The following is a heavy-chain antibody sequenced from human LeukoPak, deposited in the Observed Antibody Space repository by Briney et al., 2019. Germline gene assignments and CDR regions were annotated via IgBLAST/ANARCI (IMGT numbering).Heavy chain of an antibody. V-gene: IGHV3-23*01. D-gene: IGHD3-10*02. J-gene: IGHJ6*04. CDR3: AELGITMIGGV. CDR1: GFTLSSYA. CDR2: ISGSGSTI. Sequence: GGSLRLSCAASGFTLSSYAMSWVRQGPGKGLEWVSAISGSGSTIYYADSVKGRFTISRDNAKNSLYLQMNSLRAEDTAVYYCAELGITMIGGVWGKGTTVTISS.